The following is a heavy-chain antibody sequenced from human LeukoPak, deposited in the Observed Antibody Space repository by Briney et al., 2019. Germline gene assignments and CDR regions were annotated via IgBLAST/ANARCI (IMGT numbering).Heavy chain of an antibody. CDR2: IRYDGTKT. J-gene: IGHJ6*03. V-gene: IGHV3-30*02. CDR3: AKDGVILAPGESWYMDV. D-gene: IGHD3-10*01. Sequence: GGSLRLSCSASKFRFSDYGMHWVRQAPGKGLEWVAFIRYDGTKTNYAESVRGRFTISRDNSKNSLYLQMNSLRADDTAVFYCAKDGVILAPGESWYMDVWGSGTPVTVSS. CDR1: KFRFSDYG.